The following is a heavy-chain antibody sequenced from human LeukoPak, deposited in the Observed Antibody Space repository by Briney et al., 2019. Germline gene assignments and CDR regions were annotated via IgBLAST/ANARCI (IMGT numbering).Heavy chain of an antibody. V-gene: IGHV1-69*04. J-gene: IGHJ4*02. CDR2: IIPIFSIA. D-gene: IGHD3-3*01. Sequence: SVKVSCKASGGTFSSYAISWVRQAPGQGLEWMGRIIPIFSIANYAQKFQGRVTITADKSTSTAYMELSSLRSEDTAVYYCARSSKVESFDYWGQGTLVTVSS. CDR1: GGTFSSYA. CDR3: ARSSKVESFDY.